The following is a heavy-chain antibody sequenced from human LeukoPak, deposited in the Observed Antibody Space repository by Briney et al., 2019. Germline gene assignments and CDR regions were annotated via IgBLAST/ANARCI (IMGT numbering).Heavy chain of an antibody. CDR1: GFTFSSYG. Sequence: PGGSLRLSCAASGFTFSSYGMHWVRQAPGKGLEWVSLISGDGVSTFYADSVKGRFSISRDNSKNSLSLEMNSLRTEDTAMYYCARESGKFDYWGQGTLVAVSS. V-gene: IGHV3-43*02. CDR2: ISGDGVST. J-gene: IGHJ4*02. CDR3: ARESGKFDY.